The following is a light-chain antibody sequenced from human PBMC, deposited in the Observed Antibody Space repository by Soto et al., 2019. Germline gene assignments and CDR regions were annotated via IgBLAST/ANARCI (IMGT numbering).Light chain of an antibody. V-gene: IGLV2-11*01. CDR1: SNDVGGYDY. CDR3: CSYAGSSVV. CDR2: DVN. J-gene: IGLJ2*01. Sequence: QSALTQPRSVSGSPGQSVTISCTGTSNDVGGYDYVSWYQQHPDKAPKFMIYDVNKRPSGVPDRFSGSKSGNTASLTISGLQAEDEADYSCCSYAGSSVVFGGGTKLTVL.